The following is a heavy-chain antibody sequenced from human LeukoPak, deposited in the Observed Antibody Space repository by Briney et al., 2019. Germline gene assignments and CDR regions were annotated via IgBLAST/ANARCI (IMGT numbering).Heavy chain of an antibody. CDR2: ISSSSSYI. V-gene: IGHV3-21*01. CDR1: GFTFSSYS. CDR3: ARVSRGVWGSYRDYYYYYMDV. D-gene: IGHD3-16*02. J-gene: IGHJ6*03. Sequence: PGGSLRLSCAASGFTFSSYSMNWVRQAPGKGLEWVSSISSSSSYIYYADSVKGRFTISRDNAKNSLYLQMNSLRAEDTAVYYCARVSRGVWGSYRDYYYYYMDVWGKGSMVTVSS.